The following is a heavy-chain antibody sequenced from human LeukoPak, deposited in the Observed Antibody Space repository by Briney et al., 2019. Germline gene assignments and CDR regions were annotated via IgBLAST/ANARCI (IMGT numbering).Heavy chain of an antibody. D-gene: IGHD4-23*01. J-gene: IGHJ4*02. CDR3: ARAEGYGGELDS. V-gene: IGHV3-30*04. Sequence: GGSLRLSCAASGFTFSTYAMHWVRQAPGKGLKWVAVIPYDGSNKYYADSVKGRFTISRENSKNRLYLQVNSLRAEDTAVYYCARAEGYGGELDSWGQGTLVTVSS. CDR2: IPYDGSNK. CDR1: GFTFSTYA.